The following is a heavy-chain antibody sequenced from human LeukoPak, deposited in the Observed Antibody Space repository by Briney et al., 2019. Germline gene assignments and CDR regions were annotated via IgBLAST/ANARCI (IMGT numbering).Heavy chain of an antibody. J-gene: IGHJ4*02. CDR1: GGSISSGGYS. CDR3: ARSPYDFWSGYYYFDY. V-gene: IGHV4-30-2*01. CDR2: IYHSGST. D-gene: IGHD3-3*01. Sequence: SQTLSLTCAVSGGSISSGGYSWSWIRQPPGKGLEWIGYIYHSGSTYYNPSLKSLVTISVDRSKNQFSLKLSSVTAADTAVYYCARSPYDFWSGYYYFDYWGQGTLVTVSS.